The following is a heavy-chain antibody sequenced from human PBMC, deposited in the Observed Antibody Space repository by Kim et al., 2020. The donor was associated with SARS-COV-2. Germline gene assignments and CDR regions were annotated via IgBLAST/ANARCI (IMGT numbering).Heavy chain of an antibody. CDR3: AARGTPRIAVAGSDY. CDR2: ISWNSGSI. D-gene: IGHD6-19*01. Sequence: GGSLRLSCAASGFTFDDYAMHWVRQAPGKGLEWVSGISWNSGSIGYADSVKGRFTISRDNAKNSLYLQMNSLRAEDTALYYCAARGTPRIAVAGSDYWGQGTLVTVSS. V-gene: IGHV3-9*01. J-gene: IGHJ4*02. CDR1: GFTFDDYA.